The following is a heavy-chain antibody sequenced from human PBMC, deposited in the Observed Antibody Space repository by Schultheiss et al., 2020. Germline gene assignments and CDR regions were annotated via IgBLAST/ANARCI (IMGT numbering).Heavy chain of an antibody. CDR1: GFSFSDYA. J-gene: IGHJ6*03. CDR2: VSGSGANI. V-gene: IGHV3-23*01. D-gene: IGHD3-3*01. CDR3: ARVPDYDFWVYYMDV. Sequence: GGSLRLSCAVSGFSFSDYALTWVRQAPGKGLEWVASVSGSGANIYVADSVKGRFSIIRDKSRKSVHLQMNSLRVEDTAVYYCARVPDYDFWVYYMDVWGKGTTVTVSS.